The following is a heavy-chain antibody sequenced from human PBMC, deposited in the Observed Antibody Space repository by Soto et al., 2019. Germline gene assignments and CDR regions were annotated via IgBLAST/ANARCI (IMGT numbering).Heavy chain of an antibody. CDR3: ARGRTLLRFLEWLPRLYYYYYGMDV. CDR2: IIPIFGTA. J-gene: IGHJ6*02. D-gene: IGHD3-3*01. V-gene: IGHV1-69*13. Sequence: SVKVSCKASGGTFSIYAISWVRQAPGQGLEWMGGIIPIFGTANYAQKFQGRVTITADESTSTAYMELSSLRSEDTAVYYCARGRTLLRFLEWLPRLYYYYYGMDVWGQGTTVTVSS. CDR1: GGTFSIYA.